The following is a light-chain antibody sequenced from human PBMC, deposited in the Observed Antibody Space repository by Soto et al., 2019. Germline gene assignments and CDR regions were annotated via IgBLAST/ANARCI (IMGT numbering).Light chain of an antibody. CDR3: QHYNSWPLS. J-gene: IGKJ4*01. V-gene: IGKV3-15*01. Sequence: IVLTQSPATLSSSPGERSTLSCRASQTVSSNLAWYQQQPGQAPRLLIYGVSTRATGVPARFSGSGSGTEFTLTISSLQSEDFAVYYCQHYNSWPLSFGGGTKVDIK. CDR2: GVS. CDR1: QTVSSN.